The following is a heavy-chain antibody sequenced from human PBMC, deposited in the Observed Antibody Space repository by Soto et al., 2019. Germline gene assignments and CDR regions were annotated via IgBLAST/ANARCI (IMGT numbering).Heavy chain of an antibody. Sequence: GGSLRLSCXASGFTFSSYAMSWVRQAPGKGLEWVSAISGSGGSTYYADSAKGRFTISRDNSKNTLYLQMNSLRAEDTAVYYCAKDTYYDILTGPPDYWGQGTLVTVSS. CDR3: AKDTYYDILTGPPDY. J-gene: IGHJ4*02. CDR1: GFTFSSYA. CDR2: ISGSGGST. V-gene: IGHV3-23*01. D-gene: IGHD3-9*01.